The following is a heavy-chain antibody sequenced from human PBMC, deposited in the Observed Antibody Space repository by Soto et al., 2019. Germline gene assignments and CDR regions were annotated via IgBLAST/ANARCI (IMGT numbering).Heavy chain of an antibody. V-gene: IGHV4-31*03. J-gene: IGHJ4*02. CDR2: IYYSGST. Sequence: SETLSLTCTVSGGSISRGGYYWSWIRQHPGKGLEWIGYIYYSGSTYYNPSLKSRVTISVDTSKNQFSLKLSSVTAADTAVYYCARLGGRGVYYYDSSGSPPYFDYWGQGTLVTVSS. CDR3: ARLGGRGVYYYDSSGSPPYFDY. D-gene: IGHD3-22*01. CDR1: GGSISRGGYY.